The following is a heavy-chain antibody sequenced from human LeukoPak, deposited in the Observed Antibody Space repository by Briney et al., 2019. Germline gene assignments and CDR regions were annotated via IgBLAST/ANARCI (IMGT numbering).Heavy chain of an antibody. CDR3: ERAGSDFRYRYFDL. D-gene: IGHD2-21*01. V-gene: IGHV3-7*04. Sequence: GGSLRLSCAASGFTFSSYWMNWVRQAPGKGLEWVATIKQDGSEKYYVDSVKGRFTISRDNAKNSLYLQMNSLRAEDTAVYYCERAGSDFRYRYFDLWGRGTLVSVSS. CDR1: GFTFSSYW. J-gene: IGHJ2*01. CDR2: IKQDGSEK.